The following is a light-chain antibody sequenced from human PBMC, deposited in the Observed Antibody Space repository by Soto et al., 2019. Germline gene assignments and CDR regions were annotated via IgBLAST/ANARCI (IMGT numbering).Light chain of an antibody. V-gene: IGKV1-5*03. J-gene: IGKJ1*01. CDR1: QTISSW. Sequence: DIQMTQSPSTLSGSVGDSVTITCRASQTISSWLAWYQQKPGKATKLLIYKASTLKSGVPSRFSGSGSGTEFTLTISSLQPDEFATYYCQHYNSYSEAVGKGTKVDIK. CDR2: KAS. CDR3: QHYNSYSEA.